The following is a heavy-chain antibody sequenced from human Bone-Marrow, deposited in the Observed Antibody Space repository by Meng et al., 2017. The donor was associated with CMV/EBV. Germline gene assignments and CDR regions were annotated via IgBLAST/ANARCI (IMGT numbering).Heavy chain of an antibody. V-gene: IGHV3-74*01. J-gene: IGHJ3*02. D-gene: IGHD3-10*01. CDR3: ARSHDYGSGYAFDI. Sequence: GSLKISCAASGFTLSNNWMHWVRQAPGKGLVWVSRIKSDGSSTSYADSVKGRFTISRDNAKNTLYLQMNSLRAEDTAVYYCARSHDYGSGYAFDIWGQGTMVTVSS. CDR1: GFTLSNNW. CDR2: IKSDGSST.